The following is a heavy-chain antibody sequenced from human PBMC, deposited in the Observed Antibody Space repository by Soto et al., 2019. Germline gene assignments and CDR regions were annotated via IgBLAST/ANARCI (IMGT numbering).Heavy chain of an antibody. J-gene: IGHJ3*02. Sequence: EVQLVESGGGLVQSGGSLRLSCVASGFTFSNYWMTWVRQAPGKGLEWVANIKRDGSETYLVDSVRGRFTISRDNAKNSLYLQMNSLRAEDTAVYYRAKDDNYCAGGICYDVFDIWGQGTMVTVSS. D-gene: IGHD2-8*02. V-gene: IGHV3-7*05. CDR1: GFTFSNYW. CDR3: AKDDNYCAGGICYDVFDI. CDR2: IKRDGSET.